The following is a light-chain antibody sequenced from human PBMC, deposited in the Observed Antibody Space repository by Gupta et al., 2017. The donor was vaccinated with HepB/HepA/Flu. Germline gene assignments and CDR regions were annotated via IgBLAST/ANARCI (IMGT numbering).Light chain of an antibody. CDR3: QQRSNWPT. J-gene: IGKJ1*01. CDR2: DAS. V-gene: IGKV3-11*01. CDR1: QSVSSY. Sequence: GERATLSCRASQSVSSYFAWYQQKPGQAPRLLIYDASNRATGIPARFSGSGSGTDFTLTISSLEPEDFAVYYCQQRSNWPTFGQGTKVEIK.